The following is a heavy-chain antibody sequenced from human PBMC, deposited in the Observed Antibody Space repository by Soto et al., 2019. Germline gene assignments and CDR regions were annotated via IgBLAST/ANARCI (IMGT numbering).Heavy chain of an antibody. J-gene: IGHJ4*02. D-gene: IGHD3-3*01. CDR1: GFTFSSYG. Sequence: GGSLRLSCAASGFTFSSYGMHWVRQAPGKGLEWVAVISYDGSNKYYADSVKGRFTISRDNSKNTLYLQMNSLRAEDTAVYYCAKGSIRFLEWAYFDYWGQGTLVTVSS. V-gene: IGHV3-30*18. CDR3: AKGSIRFLEWAYFDY. CDR2: ISYDGSNK.